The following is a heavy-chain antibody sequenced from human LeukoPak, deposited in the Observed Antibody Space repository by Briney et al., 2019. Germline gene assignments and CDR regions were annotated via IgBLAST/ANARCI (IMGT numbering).Heavy chain of an antibody. CDR2: IYYSGST. CDR1: GGSISSYY. CDR3: ARDKRPYYYGSGSYYTGVYYFGY. D-gene: IGHD3-10*01. J-gene: IGHJ4*02. Sequence: PSETLSLTCTVSGGSISSYYWSWIRQPPGKGLEWIGYIYYSGSTNYNPSLKSRVTISVDTSKNQFSLKLSSVTAADTAVYYCARDKRPYYYGSGSYYTGVYYFGYWGQGTLVTVSS. V-gene: IGHV4-59*01.